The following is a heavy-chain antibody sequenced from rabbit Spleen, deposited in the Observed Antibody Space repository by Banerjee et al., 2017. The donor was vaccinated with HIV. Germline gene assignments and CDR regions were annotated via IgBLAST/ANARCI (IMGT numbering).Heavy chain of an antibody. Sequence: QSLEESGGDLVKPGASLTLTCTASVFSFSSSYWICWVRQAPGKGPEWIACIYAGSSGSTWYASWAKGRFTISKTSSTTVTLQMTSLTAADTATYFCARYWNSGGTTNAFDAWGPGTLVTVS. CDR3: ARYWNSGGTTNAFDA. D-gene: IGHD7-1*01. CDR1: VFSFSSSYW. V-gene: IGHV1S40*01. CDR2: IYAGSSGST. J-gene: IGHJ2*01.